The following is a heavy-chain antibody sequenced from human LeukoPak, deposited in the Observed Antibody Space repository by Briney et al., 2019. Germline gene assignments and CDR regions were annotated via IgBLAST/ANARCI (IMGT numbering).Heavy chain of an antibody. D-gene: IGHD3-3*01. CDR3: AKVYYDFWSGYPAGAFDI. CDR2: ISGSGGST. V-gene: IGHV3-23*01. CDR1: GFTVSSSYA. J-gene: IGHJ3*02. Sequence: GGSLRLSCAASGFTVSSSYAMSWVRQAPGKGLEWVSAISGSGGSTYYADSVKGRFTISRDNSKNTLYLQMNSLRAEDTAVYYCAKVYYDFWSGYPAGAFDIWGQGTMVSVSS.